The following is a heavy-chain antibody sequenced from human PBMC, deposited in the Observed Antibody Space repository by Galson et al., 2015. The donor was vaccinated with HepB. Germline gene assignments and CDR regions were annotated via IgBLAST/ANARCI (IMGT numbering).Heavy chain of an antibody. CDR3: AKSLGTGAARGLDV. CDR1: GFTFSSYA. Sequence: SLRLSCAASGFTFSSYAISWVRQAPGKGLEWASTISGGGDGTYYADSVKGRFTVSRDNAKNTLSLQMNSLRDEDTAVYYCAKSLGTGAARGLDVWGQGTTVTVSS. D-gene: IGHD2-8*02. J-gene: IGHJ6*02. CDR2: ISGGGDGT. V-gene: IGHV3-23*01.